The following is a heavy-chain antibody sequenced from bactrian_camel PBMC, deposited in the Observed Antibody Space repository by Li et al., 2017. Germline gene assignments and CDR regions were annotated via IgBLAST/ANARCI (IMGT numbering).Heavy chain of an antibody. CDR1: GFTYHQHC. Sequence: VQLVESGGGSVQAGGSLRLSCVGSGFTYHQHCMAWFRQAPGKWLDWVAFIDRGDGRAYFKDLVKGRFAITRDDAKNTVYLQMNNLKPEDTAMYYCAADVGSMSGNCQPNYWGQGTQVTVS. CDR3: AADVGSMSGNCQPNY. V-gene: IGHV3S36*01. D-gene: IGHD6*01. J-gene: IGHJ4*01. CDR2: IDRGDGRA.